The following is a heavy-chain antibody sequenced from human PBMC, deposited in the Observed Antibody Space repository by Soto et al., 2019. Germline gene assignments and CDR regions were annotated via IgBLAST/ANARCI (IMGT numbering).Heavy chain of an antibody. CDR2: IYYSGST. J-gene: IGHJ4*02. CDR1: DGSISSVDYY. Sequence: SETLSLTCTVSDGSISSVDYYWSWIRQPPGKGLEWIGYIYYSGSTYYNPSLKSRVTISVDTSKNQFSLKLSSVTAADTAGYYWAGGPQVRFLEWHLDYWGQGALVTVSS. V-gene: IGHV4-30-4*01. CDR3: AGGPQVRFLEWHLDY. D-gene: IGHD3-3*01.